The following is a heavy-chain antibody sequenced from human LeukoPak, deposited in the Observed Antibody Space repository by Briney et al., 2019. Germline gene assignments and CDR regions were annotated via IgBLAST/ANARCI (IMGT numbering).Heavy chain of an antibody. D-gene: IGHD3-22*01. CDR3: AKDSGPYTSGYYGH. CDR1: GFTFSSYA. CDR2: ISGGGVTT. J-gene: IGHJ4*02. V-gene: IGHV3-23*01. Sequence: GGSLRLSCAASGFTFSSYAMSWVRQAPGKRLEWVSAISGGGVTTYYADSVKGRFTISRDNSKNTMFLQMNSLRAEDTAVYYCAKDSGPYTSGYYGHWGQGTLVTVSS.